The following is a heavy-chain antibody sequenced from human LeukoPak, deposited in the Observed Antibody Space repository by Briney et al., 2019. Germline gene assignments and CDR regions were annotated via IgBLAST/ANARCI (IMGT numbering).Heavy chain of an antibody. CDR3: ARDRAAAVTGRAFDI. D-gene: IGHD6-25*01. J-gene: IGHJ3*02. CDR2: IIPILGIA. V-gene: IGHV1-69*04. Sequence: SVKVSCKASGGTFSSYTISWVRQAPGQGLEWMGMIIPILGIANYAQKFQGRVTIIAVQSTSTAYTEKRSLRSGDTALYYCARDRAAAVTGRAFDIWGQGTTVTVSS. CDR1: GGTFSSYT.